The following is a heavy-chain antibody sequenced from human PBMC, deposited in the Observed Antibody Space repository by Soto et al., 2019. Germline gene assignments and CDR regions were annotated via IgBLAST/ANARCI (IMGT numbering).Heavy chain of an antibody. CDR3: ARAVAVPADFDY. V-gene: IGHV1-3*05. CDR2: INAGNGNK. J-gene: IGHJ4*02. Sequence: QGQLVQSGDEEKKPGASVKVSCKASGYTFTGYAMHWVRQAPGQRLEWMGWINAGNGNKKHSKKFQGRVTITRDKSERTAYMELSSLRSEETAVYYCARAVAVPADFDYWSQGTLVTVAS. CDR1: GYTFTGYA. D-gene: IGHD6-19*01.